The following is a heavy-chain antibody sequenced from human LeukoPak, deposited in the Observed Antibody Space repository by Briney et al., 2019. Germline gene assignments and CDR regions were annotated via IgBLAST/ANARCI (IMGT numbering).Heavy chain of an antibody. J-gene: IGHJ5*02. D-gene: IGHD3-22*01. CDR3: ARDREVDSSGYYYSRFDP. V-gene: IGHV1-69*13. CDR1: GGTFSSYA. CDR2: IIPIFGTA. Sequence: GASVKVSCKASGGTFSSYAISWVRQAPGQGLEWMGGIIPIFGTANYAQKFQGRVTITADESTSTAYMELSSLRSEDTAVYYCARDREVDSSGYYYSRFDPWGQGTLVTVSS.